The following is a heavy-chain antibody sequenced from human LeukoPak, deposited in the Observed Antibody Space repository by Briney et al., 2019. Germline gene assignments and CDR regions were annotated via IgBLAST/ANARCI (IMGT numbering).Heavy chain of an antibody. V-gene: IGHV4-59*01. J-gene: IGHJ4*02. CDR2: IYYSGST. Sequence: TSSETLSLTCTVSGGSISRYYWSWIRQPPGKGLEWIGYIYYSGSTNYNPSLKSRVTISVDTSKNHFSLKPSSVTAADTAVYYCARAGQGDFWSGLRYFDYWGQGTLVTVSS. D-gene: IGHD3-3*01. CDR3: ARAGQGDFWSGLRYFDY. CDR1: GGSISRYY.